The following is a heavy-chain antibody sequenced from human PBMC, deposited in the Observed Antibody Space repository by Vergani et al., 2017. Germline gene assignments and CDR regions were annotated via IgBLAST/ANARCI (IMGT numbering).Heavy chain of an antibody. CDR1: GFTFSSYG. V-gene: IGHV3-30*18. J-gene: IGHJ3*02. D-gene: IGHD3-3*01. Sequence: QVQLVESGGGVVQPGRSLRLSCAASGFTFSSYGMHWVRQAPGKGLEWVAVISYDGSNKYYADSVKGRFTISRDNSKNTLYLQMNSLRAEDTAVYYCAKVSSDFWSVQGAFDIWGQGTMVTVSS. CDR2: ISYDGSNK. CDR3: AKVSSDFWSVQGAFDI.